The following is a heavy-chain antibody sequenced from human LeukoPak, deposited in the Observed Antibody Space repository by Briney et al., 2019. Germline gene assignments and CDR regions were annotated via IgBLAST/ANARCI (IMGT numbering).Heavy chain of an antibody. CDR3: ARGPLYDSSGYATIDY. Sequence: GGSLRLSCAASGFTFSSYAMHWVRQAPGKGLEYVSAISSNGGSTYYATSVKGRFTISRDNSKNTLYLQMGSLRAEDMAVYYCARGPLYDSSGYATIDYWGQGTLVTVSS. J-gene: IGHJ4*02. D-gene: IGHD3-22*01. V-gene: IGHV3-64*01. CDR1: GFTFSSYA. CDR2: ISSNGGST.